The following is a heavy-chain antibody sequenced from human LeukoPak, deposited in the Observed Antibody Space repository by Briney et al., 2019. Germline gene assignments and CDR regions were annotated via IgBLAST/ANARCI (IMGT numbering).Heavy chain of an antibody. Sequence: ASVKVSCKVSGYTLTELSMFWVRQAPGKGLEWMGSFDPEDGKTVYAQKFQGRVTMTEDTSTDTAYMELSSLTSDDTAVYYCARDIGVSQFDSWGQGTLVTVSS. CDR1: GYTLTELS. CDR3: ARDIGVSQFDS. J-gene: IGHJ4*02. CDR2: FDPEDGKT. V-gene: IGHV1-24*01. D-gene: IGHD3-10*01.